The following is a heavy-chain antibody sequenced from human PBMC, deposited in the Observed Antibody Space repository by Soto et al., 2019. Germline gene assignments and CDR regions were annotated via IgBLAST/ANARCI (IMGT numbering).Heavy chain of an antibody. Sequence: QVQLQQWGAGLLKPSETLSLTCAVYGVSFSGYYWSWIRQPPGKGLEWIGEINHSGSTNYNPSLKTRVTISVDTSKNQFSVNLSSVTAADTAVYYCARGGVYSSSSKFDYWGQGTLVTVSS. V-gene: IGHV4-34*01. D-gene: IGHD6-6*01. J-gene: IGHJ4*02. CDR3: ARGGVYSSSSKFDY. CDR2: INHSGST. CDR1: GVSFSGYY.